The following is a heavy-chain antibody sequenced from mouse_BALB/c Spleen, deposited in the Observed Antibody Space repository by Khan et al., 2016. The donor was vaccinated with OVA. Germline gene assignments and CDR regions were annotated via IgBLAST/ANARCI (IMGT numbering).Heavy chain of an antibody. Sequence: QVQLLQSGPELVKPGASLKVSCKASGYTFTDYIIGWVKQSTRQGLEWIGDIFPGSDTPYYNEKFKDRATLTADKSANTAYMQLSSLTSDDSAVYFCARGGYSAFAYWGQGTLVTVSA. CDR2: IFPGSDTP. D-gene: IGHD2-14*01. V-gene: IGHV1-77*01. CDR3: ARGGYSAFAY. CDR1: GYTFTDYI. J-gene: IGHJ3*01.